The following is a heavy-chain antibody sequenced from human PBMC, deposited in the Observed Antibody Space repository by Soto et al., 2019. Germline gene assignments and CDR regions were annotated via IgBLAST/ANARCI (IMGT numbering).Heavy chain of an antibody. V-gene: IGHV3-23*01. CDR1: GFTFSSYT. CDR2: ISGSGGSK. Sequence: GGSLRLSCAASGFTFSSYTMSWVRQAPGKGLEWVSAISGSGGSKYYADSVKGRFTISRDNTKNTLYLQMNSLRAEDTYVYYCATAECYGNCVGYWGQGTLVTVSS. CDR3: ATAECYGNCVGY. J-gene: IGHJ4*02. D-gene: IGHD4-17*01.